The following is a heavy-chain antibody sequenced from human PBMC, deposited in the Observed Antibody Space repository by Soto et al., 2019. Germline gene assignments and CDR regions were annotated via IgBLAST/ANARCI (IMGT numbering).Heavy chain of an antibody. Sequence: GGSLRLSCAASGFTFSSYAMHWVRQAPGKGLEWVAVISYDGSNKYYADSVKGRFTISRDNSKNTLYLQMNSLRAEDTAVYYCARAEYSGSYYEAFDIWGQGTMVTVSS. CDR1: GFTFSSYA. V-gene: IGHV3-30-3*01. D-gene: IGHD1-26*01. CDR3: ARAEYSGSYYEAFDI. J-gene: IGHJ3*02. CDR2: ISYDGSNK.